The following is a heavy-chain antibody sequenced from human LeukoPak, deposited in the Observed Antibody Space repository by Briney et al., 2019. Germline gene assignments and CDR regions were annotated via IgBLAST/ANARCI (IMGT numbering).Heavy chain of an antibody. Sequence: SETLSLTFALHGDSLIGYYGLSGRQTPGKGLELREEFRHSELTNSKPSLKSRLTISLDLYKNQFCPKRTSVTPADTAVYYCAREGGPNNYWFDLWGQGTLVTVSS. D-gene: IGHD5-24*01. V-gene: IGHV4-34*01. CDR1: GDSLIGYY. J-gene: IGHJ5*02. CDR2: FRHSELT. CDR3: AREGGPNNYWFDL.